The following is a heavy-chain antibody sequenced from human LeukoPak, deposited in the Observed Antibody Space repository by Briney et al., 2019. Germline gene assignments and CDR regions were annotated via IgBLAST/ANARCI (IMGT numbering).Heavy chain of an antibody. D-gene: IGHD4-23*01. J-gene: IGHJ3*02. CDR1: GYTLTELS. CDR2: FDPEDGET. Sequence: GASVKVSCKVSGYTLTELSMHWVRQAPGKGLEWMGGFDPEDGETIYAQKFQGRVTMTEDTSTDTAYMELSSLRSEDTAVYYCATDGDPLRWHDAFDIWGQGTMVTVSS. CDR3: ATDGDPLRWHDAFDI. V-gene: IGHV1-24*01.